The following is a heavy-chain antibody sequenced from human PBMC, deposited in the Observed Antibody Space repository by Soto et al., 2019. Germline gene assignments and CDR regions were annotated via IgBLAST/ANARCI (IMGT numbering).Heavy chain of an antibody. D-gene: IGHD6-19*01. J-gene: IGHJ4*02. CDR2: IYSGGST. V-gene: IGHV3-53*01. CDR1: GFTVSSNY. Sequence: EVQLVESGGGLIQPRGSLRLSCAACGFTVSSNYMSWVRQAPGKGLEWVSVIYSGGSTYYADSVKGRFTISRDNSKNTLYLQMNSLRAEDTAVYYCARAGYSSGWGYYFDYWGQGTLVTVSS. CDR3: ARAGYSSGWGYYFDY.